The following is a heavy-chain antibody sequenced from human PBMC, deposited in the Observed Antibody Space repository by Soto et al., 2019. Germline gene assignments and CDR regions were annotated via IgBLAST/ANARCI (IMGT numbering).Heavy chain of an antibody. CDR2: ISKSGDST. J-gene: IGHJ4*02. V-gene: IGHV3-23*01. Sequence: PGWSLRLSWEASGFTFNDYSMDWVRQAPEKGLEWVSSISKSGDSTYYADSVKGRFTTSRDNSKNTLYLQMNSLRAEDTEIYYCAKGSFRLDYWGQGNVVTVSS. CDR3: AKGSFRLDY. CDR1: GFTFNDYS.